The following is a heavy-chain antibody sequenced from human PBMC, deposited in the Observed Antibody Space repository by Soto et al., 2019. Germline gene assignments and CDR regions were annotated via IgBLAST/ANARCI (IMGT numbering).Heavy chain of an antibody. CDR1: GGSFSGYY. Sequence: SLTCSVYGGSFSGYYWSWIRQPPGKGLEWIGEINHSGSTNYNPSLKSRVTISVDTSKNQFSLKLSSVTAADTAVYYCARGRGLAARDYWGQGTLVTVSS. J-gene: IGHJ4*02. CDR2: INHSGST. D-gene: IGHD6-6*01. V-gene: IGHV4-34*01. CDR3: ARGRGLAARDY.